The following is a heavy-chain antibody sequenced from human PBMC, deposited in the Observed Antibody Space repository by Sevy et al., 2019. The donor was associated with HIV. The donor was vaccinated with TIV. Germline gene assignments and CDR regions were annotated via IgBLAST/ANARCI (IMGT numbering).Heavy chain of an antibody. V-gene: IGHV3-66*01. J-gene: IGHJ6*02. CDR3: ARAPTYYDFWSGLDV. Sequence: GGSLRLSCAASGFTVSSNYMSWVRQAPGKGLEWVSVIYSGGSTYYADSVKGRFTISRDNSKNTLYLQMNSLRAEDTAVYYCARAPTYYDFWSGLDVWGQGTTVTVSS. CDR1: GFTVSSNY. CDR2: IYSGGST. D-gene: IGHD3-3*01.